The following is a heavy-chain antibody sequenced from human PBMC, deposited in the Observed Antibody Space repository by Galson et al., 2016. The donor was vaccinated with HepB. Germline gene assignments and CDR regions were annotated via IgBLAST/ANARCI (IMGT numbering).Heavy chain of an antibody. D-gene: IGHD6-19*01. J-gene: IGHJ4*02. CDR3: ARDRGFSSGWY. V-gene: IGHV3-48*03. CDR1: EFSFISYE. CDR2: ISESGSKM. Sequence: SLRLSCAVSEFSFISYEMNWVRQAPGKGLEWVAYISESGSKMYYADSVKGRFTISRDNAKKSLYLQMNSLRAEDTAVYYCARDRGFSSGWYWGQGTLVTVSS.